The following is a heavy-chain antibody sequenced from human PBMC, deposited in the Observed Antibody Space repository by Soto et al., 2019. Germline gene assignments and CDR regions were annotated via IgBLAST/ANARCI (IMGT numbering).Heavy chain of an antibody. Sequence: SETLSLTCTVSGVSISSGDYYWSWIRQPPGKGLEWIGYIYYSGSTYYNPSLKSRVTISVDTSKNQFSLKLSSVTAADTAVYYCARNIPLVTIFPSYGMDVWGQGTTVTSP. CDR3: ARNIPLVTIFPSYGMDV. J-gene: IGHJ6*02. D-gene: IGHD3-3*01. V-gene: IGHV4-30-4*01. CDR2: IYYSGST. CDR1: GVSISSGDYY.